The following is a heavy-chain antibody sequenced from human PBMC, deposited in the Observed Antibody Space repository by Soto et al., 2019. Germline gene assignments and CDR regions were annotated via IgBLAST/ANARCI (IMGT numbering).Heavy chain of an antibody. J-gene: IGHJ4*02. V-gene: IGHV3-15*01. CDR3: TTSDYVGGSYGYRCAY. D-gene: IGHD3-16*02. CDR1: GFTFSHSW. Sequence: VQLVESGGGLVKPGGSLRLSCTASGFTFSHSWMSWVRKVPGKGLEWVARIKSETDGGTTDYAVPMEGRFTISRDDSENMLFLQMNSLRTEDTDVYYCTTSDYVGGSYGYRCAYWGLGTLVTVSS. CDR2: IKSETDGGTT.